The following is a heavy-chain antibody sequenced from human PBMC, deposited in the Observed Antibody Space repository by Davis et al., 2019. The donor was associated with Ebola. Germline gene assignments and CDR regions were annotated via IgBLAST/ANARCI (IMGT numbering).Heavy chain of an antibody. D-gene: IGHD6-19*01. CDR2: IYYSGST. CDR3: ARLAAVALTPRHSFYYYYGMDV. V-gene: IGHV4-39*01. Sequence: MPSETLSLTCTVSGGSISSSSYYWGWIRQPPGTGLEWIGSIYYSGSTYYNPSLKSRVTISVDTSKNQFSLKLSSVTAADTAVYYCARLAAVALTPRHSFYYYYGMDVWGQGTTVTVSS. CDR1: GGSISSSSYY. J-gene: IGHJ6*02.